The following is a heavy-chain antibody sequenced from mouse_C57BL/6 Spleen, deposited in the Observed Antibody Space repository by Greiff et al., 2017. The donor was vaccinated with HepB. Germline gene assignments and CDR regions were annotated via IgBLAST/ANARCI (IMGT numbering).Heavy chain of an antibody. CDR1: GYTFTDYE. CDR2: IDPETGGT. D-gene: IGHD1-1*01. CDR3: SCSFITTVVAPYYYAMDY. J-gene: IGHJ4*01. V-gene: IGHV1-15*01. Sequence: QVQLKESGAELVRPGASVTLSCKASGYTFTDYEMHWVKQTPVHGLEWIGAIDPETGGTAYNQKFKGKAILTADKSSSTAYMELRSLTSEDSAVYYCSCSFITTVVAPYYYAMDYWGQGTSVTVSS.